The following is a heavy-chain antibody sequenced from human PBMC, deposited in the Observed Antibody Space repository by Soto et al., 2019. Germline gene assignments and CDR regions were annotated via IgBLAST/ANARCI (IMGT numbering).Heavy chain of an antibody. V-gene: IGHV1-18*01. CDR1: GYTFTSYG. CDR2: ISAYNGNT. D-gene: IGHD3-9*01. J-gene: IGHJ6*03. Sequence: ASVKVSCKASGYTFTSYGISWVRQAPGQGLEWMGWISAYNGNTNYAQKLQGRVTMTTDTSTGTAYMELRSLRSDDTAVYYCARSLTYYDILTGYYPHYYMDVWGKGTTVTVSS. CDR3: ARSLTYYDILTGYYPHYYMDV.